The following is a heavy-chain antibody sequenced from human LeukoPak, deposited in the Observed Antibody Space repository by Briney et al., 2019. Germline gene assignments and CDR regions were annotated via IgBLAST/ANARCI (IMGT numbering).Heavy chain of an antibody. CDR2: IRSIGDR. J-gene: IGHJ3*02. CDR3: ARVYSSGWYANAFDI. Sequence: PGGSLRLSCAASGFTFGDYDMHWVRQPTGKGLEWVSAIRSIGDRFYSGSVKGRFTISRENANNTLYLQMNNLRVGDTAVYYCARVYSSGWYANAFDIWGQGTMVIVSS. D-gene: IGHD6-19*01. V-gene: IGHV3-13*01. CDR1: GFTFGDYD.